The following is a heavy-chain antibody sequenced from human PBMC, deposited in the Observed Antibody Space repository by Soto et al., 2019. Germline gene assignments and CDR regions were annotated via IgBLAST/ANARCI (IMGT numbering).Heavy chain of an antibody. CDR2: INAGNGNT. CDR1: GYTFTSYA. D-gene: IGHD3-22*01. Sequence: QVQLVQSGAEVKKPGASVKVSCKASGYTFTSYAMHWVRRAPEQRLEWMGWINAGNGNTKYSQKFQGRVTITTDTSASTAYMELSSLTSEDTAVYYCASFPVPHSRGYYPIPWGQGTLVTVSS. J-gene: IGHJ5*02. V-gene: IGHV1-3*01. CDR3: ASFPVPHSRGYYPIP.